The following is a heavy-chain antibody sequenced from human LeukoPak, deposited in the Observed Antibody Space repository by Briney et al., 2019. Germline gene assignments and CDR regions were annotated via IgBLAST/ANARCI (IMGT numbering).Heavy chain of an antibody. J-gene: IGHJ1*01. CDR3: ARDRGQLVSFEYFQH. CDR2: INPNSGGT. Sequence: VSVKVSCKVSGYTLTELSMHWVRQAPGQGLEWMGWINPNSGGTNYAQKFQGRVTMTRDTSISTAYMELSRLRSDDTAVYYCARDRGQLVSFEYFQHWGQGTLVTVSS. V-gene: IGHV1-2*02. CDR1: GYTLTELS. D-gene: IGHD6-13*01.